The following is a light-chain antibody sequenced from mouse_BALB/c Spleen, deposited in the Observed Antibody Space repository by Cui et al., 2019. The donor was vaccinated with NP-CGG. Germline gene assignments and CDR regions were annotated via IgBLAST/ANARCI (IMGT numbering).Light chain of an antibody. V-gene: IGLV1*01. Sequence: QAVVTQESAPTTSPGDTVTVICRSGTGAVTASNYANWVQEKPDHLFTGLIGGTNNRAPGVPARFSGSLIGDKAALTITGAQTEDEAIYFCALWYSNHWVFGGGTKLTVL. CDR3: ALWYSNHWV. CDR2: GTN. CDR1: TGAVTASNY. J-gene: IGLJ1*01.